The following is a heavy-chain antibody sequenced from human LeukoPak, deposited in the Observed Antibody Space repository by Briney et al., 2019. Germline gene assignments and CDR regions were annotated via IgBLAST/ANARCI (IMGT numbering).Heavy chain of an antibody. CDR3: AKARGYIVVVPAAIDP. V-gene: IGHV3-30*18. CDR2: MSYDGSNK. CDR1: GFTFSSYG. Sequence: GGTLRLSCAASGFTFSSYGMHWVRQAPGKGLEWVAVMSYDGSNKYYADSVKGRFTISRDNSKNTLYLQMNSLRAEDTAVYYCAKARGYIVVVPAAIDPWGQGTLVTVSS. D-gene: IGHD2-2*01. J-gene: IGHJ5*02.